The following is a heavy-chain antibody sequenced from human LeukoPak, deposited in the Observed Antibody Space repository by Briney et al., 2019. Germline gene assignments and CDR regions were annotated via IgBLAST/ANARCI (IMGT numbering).Heavy chain of an antibody. J-gene: IGHJ5*02. CDR1: GYTFTGYY. Sequence: ASVKVSCKASGYTFTGYYMHWVRQAPGQGLEWMGWINPNSGGTNYAQKFQGRVTMTRDKSISKAYMALSRLRSDDTAVYYCAILGYCSSTSCLQFDPWGQGALVTVSS. D-gene: IGHD2-2*01. CDR3: AILGYCSSTSCLQFDP. V-gene: IGHV1-2*02. CDR2: INPNSGGT.